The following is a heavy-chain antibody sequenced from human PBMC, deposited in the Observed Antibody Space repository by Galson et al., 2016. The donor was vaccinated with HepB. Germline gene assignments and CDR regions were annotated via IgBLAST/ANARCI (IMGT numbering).Heavy chain of an antibody. CDR2: IYQSGTT. Sequence: SETLSLTCTVSGGSISSDKYYWGWLRQPPGKGLEWIASIYQSGTTYDNPSLKSRVSMSVDTSKNQFSLRLFSVTAADTAMYFCARQVPPRFYESSDRLKWFDPWGQGTLVIVSS. CDR3: ARQVPPRFYESSDRLKWFDP. CDR1: GGSISSDKYY. D-gene: IGHD3-22*01. J-gene: IGHJ5*02. V-gene: IGHV4-39*01.